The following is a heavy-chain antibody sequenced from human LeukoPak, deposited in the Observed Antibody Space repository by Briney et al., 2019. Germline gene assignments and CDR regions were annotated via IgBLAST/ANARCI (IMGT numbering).Heavy chain of an antibody. D-gene: IGHD3-10*01. J-gene: IGHJ4*02. Sequence: PGGSLRLSCAVSGFTFSRYEMNWVRQAPGKGLEWISYISSSGSTVYYADSVKGRFTISRDNAKNTLYLQMNSLRAEDTAVYYCARKRARGLDYWGQGTLVTVSS. CDR3: ARKRARGLDY. CDR2: ISSSGSTV. V-gene: IGHV3-48*03. CDR1: GFTFSRYE.